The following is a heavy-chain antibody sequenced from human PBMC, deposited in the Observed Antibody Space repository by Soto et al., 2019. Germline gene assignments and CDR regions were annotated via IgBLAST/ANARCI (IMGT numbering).Heavy chain of an antibody. D-gene: IGHD3-22*01. CDR3: AARGRKSLNSYYYYIVY. V-gene: IGHV1-69*13. CDR2: IIPIFGTA. Sequence: ASVKVSCKASGGTFSSYAISWVRQAPGQGLEWMGGIIPIFGTANYAQKFQGRVTITADESTSTAYMELSSLRSEDTAVYYCAARGRKSLNSYYYYIVYWGQGTLVTVSS. CDR1: GGTFSSYA. J-gene: IGHJ4*02.